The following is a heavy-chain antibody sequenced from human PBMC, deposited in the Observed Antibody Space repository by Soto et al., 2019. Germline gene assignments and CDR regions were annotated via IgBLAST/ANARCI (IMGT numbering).Heavy chain of an antibody. CDR2: ISAYNGNT. V-gene: IGHV1-18*01. D-gene: IGHD5-18*01. Sequence: ASVKVSCKASGYTFTSYGISWVRQAPGQGLEWMGWISAYNGNTNYAQKLQGRVTMTTDTSTSTAYMELRSLRSDDTAVYYCARVQTIGGYGYDDAFDIWGQGTMVTVSS. J-gene: IGHJ3*02. CDR1: GYTFTSYG. CDR3: ARVQTIGGYGYDDAFDI.